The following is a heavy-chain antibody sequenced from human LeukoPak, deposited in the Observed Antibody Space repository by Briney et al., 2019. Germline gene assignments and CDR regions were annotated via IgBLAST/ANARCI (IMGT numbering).Heavy chain of an antibody. CDR3: ASPHCSSTSCSTLHDF. Sequence: SGGSLRLSCAASGFSFSDYWMTWIRQAPGKGLEWVAYIKEDGSGIQYVDSVKGRFTISRDNAKSSLYLQMNSLRAEDTAVYYCASPHCSSTSCSTLHDFWGQGTLVTVSS. J-gene: IGHJ4*02. CDR2: IKEDGSGI. CDR1: GFSFSDYW. D-gene: IGHD2-2*01. V-gene: IGHV3-7*01.